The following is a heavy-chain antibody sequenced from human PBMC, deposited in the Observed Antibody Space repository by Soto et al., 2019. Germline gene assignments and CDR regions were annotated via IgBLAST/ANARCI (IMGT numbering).Heavy chain of an antibody. CDR2: ISSSSSYT. D-gene: IGHD5-18*01. J-gene: IGHJ6*02. CDR1: GFTFSDYY. V-gene: IGHV3-11*06. CDR3: ARDQSDDREYSYGHGGMNV. Sequence: GSLRLSCAASGFTFSDYYMSWIRQAPGKGLEWVSYISSSSSYTNYADSVKGRFTISRDNAKNSLYLQMNSLRAEDTAVYYCARDQSDDREYSYGHGGMNVWGQGTTVTV.